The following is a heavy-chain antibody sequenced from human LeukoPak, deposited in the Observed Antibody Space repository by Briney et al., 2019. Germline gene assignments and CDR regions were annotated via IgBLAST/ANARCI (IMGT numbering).Heavy chain of an antibody. J-gene: IGHJ4*02. CDR2: VFNSGT. CDR1: GGSIRNFY. Sequence: SETLSLTCTVSGGSIRNFYWSWIRQTPGKGLEWIGYVFNSGTNYNPSLKSRVTISMDTSKNQFSLNLNSVTAADTAVYYCARDYGGKFDCWGQGTLVTVSS. D-gene: IGHD4-23*01. CDR3: ARDYGGKFDC. V-gene: IGHV4-59*01.